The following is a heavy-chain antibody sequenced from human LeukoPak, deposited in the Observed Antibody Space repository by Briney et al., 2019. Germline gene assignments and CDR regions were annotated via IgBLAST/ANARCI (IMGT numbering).Heavy chain of an antibody. V-gene: IGHV4-34*01. CDR1: GVSFSGYY. Sequence: SETLSLTCAVYGVSFSGYYWSWIRQPPGKGLEWIGEINHSGSTNYNPSLKSRVTISVDTSKNQFSLKLSSVTAADTAVYYCARPQYHTYYYGSGKPMDVWGQGTTVTVSS. CDR3: ARPQYHTYYYGSGKPMDV. CDR2: INHSGST. D-gene: IGHD3-10*01. J-gene: IGHJ6*02.